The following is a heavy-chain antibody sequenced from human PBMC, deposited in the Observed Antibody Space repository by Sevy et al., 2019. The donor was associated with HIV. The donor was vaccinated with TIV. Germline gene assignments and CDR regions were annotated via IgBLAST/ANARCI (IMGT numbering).Heavy chain of an antibody. CDR2: ISSSSSYI. Sequence: GGYLRLSCAVSGFTFSSYTMNWVRQAPGKGLEWVSSISSSSSYIYYADSVKGRFTISRYNAKNSLYLQMNSLRAEDTAVYYCAREEEDYVWRTSRDLTFFDYWGQGTLVTVSS. J-gene: IGHJ4*02. CDR1: GFTFSSYT. V-gene: IGHV3-21*01. D-gene: IGHD3-16*02. CDR3: AREEEDYVWRTSRDLTFFDY.